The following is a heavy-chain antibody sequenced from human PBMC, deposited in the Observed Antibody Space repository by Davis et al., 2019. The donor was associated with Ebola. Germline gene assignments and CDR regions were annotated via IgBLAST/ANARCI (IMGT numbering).Heavy chain of an antibody. CDR3: ARGRWLQLVVDY. D-gene: IGHD5-24*01. CDR1: GFTFSSYS. CDR2: ISSSSSYI. V-gene: IGHV3-21*01. Sequence: GESLKISCAASGFTFSSYSMNWVRQAPGKGLEWVSSISSSSSYIYYADPVKGRFTISRDNAKNSLYLQMNSLRAEDTAVYYCARGRWLQLVVDYWGQGTLVTVSS. J-gene: IGHJ4*02.